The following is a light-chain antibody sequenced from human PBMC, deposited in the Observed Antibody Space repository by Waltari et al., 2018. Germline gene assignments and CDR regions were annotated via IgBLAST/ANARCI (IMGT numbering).Light chain of an antibody. Sequence: QSGLTQPAPVSGSPGQSIPMSCTGTSSDVGNYDPVSCYQQHPGKAPKLLVYEVTRRSSGVSDRFSGSKSGNTASLTIYGLQSEDEADYYCCSYAGLGIYVFGTGTKVTVL. CDR3: CSYAGLGIYV. CDR1: SSDVGNYDP. J-gene: IGLJ1*01. CDR2: EVT. V-gene: IGLV2-23*02.